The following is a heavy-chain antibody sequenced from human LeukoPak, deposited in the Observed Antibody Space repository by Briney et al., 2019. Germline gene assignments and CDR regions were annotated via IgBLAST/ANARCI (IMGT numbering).Heavy chain of an antibody. D-gene: IGHD3-3*01. CDR1: GGSIRSTSYY. V-gene: IGHV4-39*01. CDR2: IYYSGNT. CDR3: GRLFYDFWSGHYYYYMDV. J-gene: IGHJ6*03. Sequence: SETLSLTCTVSGGSIRSTSYYWGWIRQPPGKGLEWIGSIYYSGNTYYNPSLKSRVTISVDTSKNQFSLKLSSVTAADTAVYYCGRLFYDFWSGHYYYYMDVWGKGTTVTVSS.